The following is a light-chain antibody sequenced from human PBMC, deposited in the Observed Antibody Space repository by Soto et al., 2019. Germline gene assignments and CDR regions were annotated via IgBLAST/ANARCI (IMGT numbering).Light chain of an antibody. J-gene: IGKJ5*01. V-gene: IGKV3-20*01. CDR2: SAS. CDR3: QQNGSLPIT. Sequence: EIVLTQSPGTLSLSPGERATLSCRASQSLSGGYLAWFQQKPGQTPRLLIYSASNRATGIPVRFSGSGSGTYFTLTISRLEPEDFVVYYRQQNGSLPITFGQGTRLEIK. CDR1: QSLSGGY.